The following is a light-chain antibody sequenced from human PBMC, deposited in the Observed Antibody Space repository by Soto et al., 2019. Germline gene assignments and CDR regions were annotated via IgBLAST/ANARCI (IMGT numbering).Light chain of an antibody. Sequence: EIVLTQSPGTLSLSPGERATLSCRASQSVSNKYLAWYQQKPGQAPRLLIYGASNRATGIPDRFSGSGSGTDFTLTISRLETEDFAMYFCQQYVSSTQTFGQGTKVDIK. J-gene: IGKJ1*01. CDR2: GAS. V-gene: IGKV3-20*01. CDR3: QQYVSSTQT. CDR1: QSVSNKY.